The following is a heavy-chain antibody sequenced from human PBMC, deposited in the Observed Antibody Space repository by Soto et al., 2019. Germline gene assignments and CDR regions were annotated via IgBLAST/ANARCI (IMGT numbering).Heavy chain of an antibody. J-gene: IGHJ4*02. CDR2: IIPSFGTA. CDR1: GGTFSSYA. D-gene: IGHD2-15*01. Sequence: QVQLVQSGAEVKKPGSSVKVSCKASGGTFSSYAISWVRQAPGQGLEWMGGIIPSFGTANYAQKFQGRVTITADESTSTAYMELSSLRSEDTAVYYCARGGCSGGSCYNYVFDYWGQGTLVTVSS. CDR3: ARGGCSGGSCYNYVFDY. V-gene: IGHV1-69*01.